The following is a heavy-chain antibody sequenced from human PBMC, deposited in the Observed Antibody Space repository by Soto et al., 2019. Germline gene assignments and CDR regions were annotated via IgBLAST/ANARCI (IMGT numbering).Heavy chain of an antibody. D-gene: IGHD6-19*01. CDR1: GFTFSSYA. CDR2: ISGSGGST. Sequence: GGSLRLSCAASGFTFSSYAMSWVRQAPGKGLEWVSAISGSGGSTYYADSVKGRFTISRDNSKNTLYLQMNSLRAEDTAVYYCAKPTFPLYSSGWPLFDYWGQGTLVTVSS. CDR3: AKPTFPLYSSGWPLFDY. V-gene: IGHV3-23*01. J-gene: IGHJ4*02.